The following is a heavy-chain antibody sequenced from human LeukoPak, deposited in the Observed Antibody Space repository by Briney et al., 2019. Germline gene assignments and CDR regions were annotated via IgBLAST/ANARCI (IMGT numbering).Heavy chain of an antibody. CDR1: GYTFTSYD. Sequence: ASVKVSCKASGYTFTSYDINWVRQATGQGLEWMGWMNPNSGNTGYAQKFQGRVTITADKSTSTAYMELSSLRSEDTAVYYCALTSPSRNPKAYRFDYWGQGTLVTVSS. CDR3: ALTSPSRNPKAYRFDY. J-gene: IGHJ4*02. CDR2: MNPNSGNT. V-gene: IGHV1-8*03. D-gene: IGHD3-16*01.